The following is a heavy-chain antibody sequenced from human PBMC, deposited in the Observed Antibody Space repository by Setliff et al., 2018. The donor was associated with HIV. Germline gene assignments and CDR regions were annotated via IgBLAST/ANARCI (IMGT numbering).Heavy chain of an antibody. V-gene: IGHV4-61*09. Sequence: SETLSLTCTVSGGSINSGTYYWTWIRQPAGKGLEWVGHIYTSGSTNYNPSLKSRVTISVDTSKNQFSLNLNSVTAADTAVYHCARGDIYWHDASVYVKSALDAFDLWGQGTMVTVSS. D-gene: IGHD3-9*01. CDR2: IYTSGST. CDR1: GGSINSGTYY. J-gene: IGHJ3*01. CDR3: ARGDIYWHDASVYVKSALDAFDL.